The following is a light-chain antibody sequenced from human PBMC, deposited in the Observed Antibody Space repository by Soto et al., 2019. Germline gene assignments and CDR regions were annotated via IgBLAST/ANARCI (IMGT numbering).Light chain of an antibody. V-gene: IGKV3-20*01. Sequence: EIVLTQSPGILSLSPGERASLSCGASQSVSSNYFAWYQQKPGQAPRLLIYGISSRATGIPDRFSGSGSGTDFSLTISRLEPEDFAVYYCEQYGSSPRTFGQGTKVDIK. CDR2: GIS. CDR1: QSVSSNY. J-gene: IGKJ1*01. CDR3: EQYGSSPRT.